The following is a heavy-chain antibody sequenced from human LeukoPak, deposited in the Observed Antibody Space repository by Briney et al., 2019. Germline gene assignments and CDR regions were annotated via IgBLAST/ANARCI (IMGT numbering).Heavy chain of an antibody. CDR2: IYHNGGT. J-gene: IGHJ3*02. CDR3: ARNYDSSGLDAFDI. CDR1: GGSISGYY. V-gene: IGHV4-59*08. D-gene: IGHD3-22*01. Sequence: SETLSLTCSVSGGSISGYYWSWIRQPPGKGLEWIGYIYHNGGTNYNPSLQSRLTISIDTSKNQFSLKLSSVTAADTAVYYCARNYDSSGLDAFDIWGQGTMSPSLQ.